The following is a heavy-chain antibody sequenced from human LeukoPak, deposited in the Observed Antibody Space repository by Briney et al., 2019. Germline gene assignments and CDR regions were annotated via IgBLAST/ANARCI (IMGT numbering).Heavy chain of an antibody. Sequence: PSETLSLTCTVSGGSISSSSYYWGWIRQPPRKGLEWIGSIYYSGSTYYNPSLKSRVTISVDRSKNQFSLKLSSVTAADTAVYYCARGGRRVFCSGGSCYRQPGYFDYWGQGTLVTVSS. D-gene: IGHD2-15*01. CDR3: ARGGRRVFCSGGSCYRQPGYFDY. V-gene: IGHV4-39*01. J-gene: IGHJ4*02. CDR2: IYYSGST. CDR1: GGSISSSSYY.